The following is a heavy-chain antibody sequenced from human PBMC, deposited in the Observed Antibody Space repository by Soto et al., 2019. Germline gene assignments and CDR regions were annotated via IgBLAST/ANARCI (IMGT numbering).Heavy chain of an antibody. CDR2: MNPNSGNT. Sequence: ASVKVSCKASGYTFTSYDINWVRQATGQGLEWMGWMNPNSGNTGYAQKFQGRVAMTRNTSISTAYMELSSLRSEDTAVYYCAGGDCSSTSCYFNYYYYMDVWGKGTTVTVSS. V-gene: IGHV1-8*01. D-gene: IGHD2-2*01. J-gene: IGHJ6*03. CDR3: AGGDCSSTSCYFNYYYYMDV. CDR1: GYTFTSYD.